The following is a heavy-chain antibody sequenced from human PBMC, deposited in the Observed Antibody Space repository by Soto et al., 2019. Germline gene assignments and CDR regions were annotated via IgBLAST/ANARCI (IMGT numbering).Heavy chain of an antibody. CDR1: GYTFTSYG. D-gene: IGHD3-22*01. CDR2: ISAYNGNT. CDR3: AREAYDSSGYYTYYFDY. Sequence: ASVKVSCKASGYTFTSYGISWVRQAPGQGLEWMGWISAYNGNTNYAQKLQGRVTMTTDTSTSTAYMELRSLRSDDTAVYYCAREAYDSSGYYTYYFDYWGQGTLVTVSS. V-gene: IGHV1-18*01. J-gene: IGHJ4*02.